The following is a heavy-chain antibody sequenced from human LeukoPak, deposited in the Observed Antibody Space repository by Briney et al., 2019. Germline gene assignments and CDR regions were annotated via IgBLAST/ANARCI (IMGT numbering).Heavy chain of an antibody. CDR3: ATTGGLSFFDY. CDR1: GFTFSSYA. Sequence: GGSLRLSCAASGFTFSSYAVSWVRQAPGKGLEWVSAISASGGSTLYADSVKGRFTISRDNSKNTLYLQMNSLRAEDTAVYYCATTGGLSFFDYWGQGTLVTVSS. D-gene: IGHD7-27*01. CDR2: ISASGGST. J-gene: IGHJ4*02. V-gene: IGHV3-23*01.